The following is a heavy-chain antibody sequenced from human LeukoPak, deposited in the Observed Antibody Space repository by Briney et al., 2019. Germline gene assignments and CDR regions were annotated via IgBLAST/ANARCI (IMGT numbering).Heavy chain of an antibody. CDR1: GFSLSSYS. CDR3: AKDYGVLRNWNYAYDY. D-gene: IGHD1-7*01. V-gene: IGHV3-21*04. CDR2: ISGTSKYI. J-gene: IGHJ4*02. Sequence: GGSLRLSCEGSGFSLSSYSMHWVRQAPGKGLEWVSSISGTSKYIHYSDSVKGRFTISRDNSKNSFYLQMNSLRAEDTAVYYCAKDYGVLRNWNYAYDYWGQGTLVTVSS.